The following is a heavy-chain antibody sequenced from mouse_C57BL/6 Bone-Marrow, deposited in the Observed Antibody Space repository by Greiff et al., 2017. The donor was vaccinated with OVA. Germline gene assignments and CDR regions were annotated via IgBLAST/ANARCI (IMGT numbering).Heavy chain of an antibody. Sequence: QVQLKESGAELARPGASVKLSCKASGYTFTSYGISWVKQRTGQGLEWIGEIYPRSGNTYYNEKFKGKATLTADKSSSTAYMELRSLTSEDSAVYFCASPYYYGSSYEAYWGQGTLVTVSA. CDR1: GYTFTSYG. CDR2: IYPRSGNT. V-gene: IGHV1-81*01. J-gene: IGHJ3*01. D-gene: IGHD1-1*01. CDR3: ASPYYYGSSYEAY.